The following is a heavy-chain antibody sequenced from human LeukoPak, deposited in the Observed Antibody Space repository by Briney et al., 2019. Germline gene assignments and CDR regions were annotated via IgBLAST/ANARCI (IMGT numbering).Heavy chain of an antibody. V-gene: IGHV1-18*01. CDR2: ISAYNGNT. Sequence: ASVKVSCKASGYTFTSYGISWVRQAPGQGLEWMGWISAYNGNTNYAQKLQGRVTMTTDTSTCTAYMELRSLRSDDTAVYYCAISSGYYRTFDYWGQGTLVTVSS. J-gene: IGHJ4*02. CDR1: GYTFTSYG. CDR3: AISSGYYRTFDY. D-gene: IGHD3-22*01.